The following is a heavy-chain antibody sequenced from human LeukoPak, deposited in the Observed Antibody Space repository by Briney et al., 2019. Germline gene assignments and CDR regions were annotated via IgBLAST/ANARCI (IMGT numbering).Heavy chain of an antibody. J-gene: IGHJ4*02. CDR1: GFTFSDYY. D-gene: IGHD5-18*01. V-gene: IGHV3-11*01. Sequence: GGSLRLSCAASGFTFSDYYMSWIRQTPGKGPEWVSYISQSGTTMDYADSVKGRFTISRDNARDSLYLQMNSLGAEDTAVYYCAKGHTYVIWGQGTLVTVSS. CDR2: ISQSGTTM. CDR3: AKGHTYVI.